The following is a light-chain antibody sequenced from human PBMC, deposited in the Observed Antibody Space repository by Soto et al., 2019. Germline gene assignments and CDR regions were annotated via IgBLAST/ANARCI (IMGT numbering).Light chain of an antibody. CDR1: NSGVGYYKY. J-gene: IGLJ1*01. CDR2: EVS. Sequence: QTLLSQAASVSGTPGRSITISCAGTNSGVGYYKYVSWYQQHPGKAPKLMIYEVSNQPSGVSNRFSGSKSGNTASLTISGLQAEDEADYYCTSYTRSSAYVVGTRTNVTVL. CDR3: TSYTRSSAYV. V-gene: IGLV2-14*01.